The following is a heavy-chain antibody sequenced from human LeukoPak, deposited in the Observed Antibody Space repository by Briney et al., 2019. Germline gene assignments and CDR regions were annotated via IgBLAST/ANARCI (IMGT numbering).Heavy chain of an antibody. CDR3: ARDLSDYYGSGSYRPIDAFDI. V-gene: IGHV4-34*01. J-gene: IGHJ3*02. CDR1: GGSFSGYY. Sequence: PSETLSLTCAVYGGSFSGYYWSWIRQPPGKGLEWIGEINHSGSPNYNPSLKSRVTTSIDTSKNQFSLKSSPVTAADTAVYYCARDLSDYYGSGSYRPIDAFDIWGQGTMVTVSS. D-gene: IGHD3-10*01. CDR2: INHSGSP.